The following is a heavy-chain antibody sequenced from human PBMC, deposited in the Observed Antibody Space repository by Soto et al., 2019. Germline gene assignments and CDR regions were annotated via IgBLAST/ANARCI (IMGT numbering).Heavy chain of an antibody. D-gene: IGHD5-12*01. V-gene: IGHV3-30*18. Sequence: QVQLVESGGGVVQPGRSLRLSCAASGFTFSSYGMHWVRQAPGKGLEWVAVISYDGSNKYYADSVKGRFTISRDNSKNTLYLQMNRLRAEDTAVYYCAKAPSSGYEIDYWGQGTLVTVSS. CDR2: ISYDGSNK. CDR1: GFTFSSYG. CDR3: AKAPSSGYEIDY. J-gene: IGHJ4*02.